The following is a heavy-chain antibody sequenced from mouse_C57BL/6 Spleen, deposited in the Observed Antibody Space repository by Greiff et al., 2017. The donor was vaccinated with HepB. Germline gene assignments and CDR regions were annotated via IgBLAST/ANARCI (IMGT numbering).Heavy chain of an antibody. Sequence: VQLQESGPGLVAPSQSLSITCTVSGFSLTSYAISWVRQPPGKGLEWLGVIWPGGGTNYNSALKSRLSISKDNSKSQVFLKMNSLQTDDTARYSCARNGITTDDFDYWGQGTTLTVSS. CDR2: IWPGGGT. CDR3: ARNGITTDDFDY. CDR1: GFSLTSYA. D-gene: IGHD1-1*01. V-gene: IGHV2-9-1*01. J-gene: IGHJ2*01.